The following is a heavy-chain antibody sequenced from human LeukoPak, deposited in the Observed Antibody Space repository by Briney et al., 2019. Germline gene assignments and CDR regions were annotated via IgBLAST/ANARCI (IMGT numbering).Heavy chain of an antibody. CDR1: SGSISTSNYY. CDR3: ARGGYTRRVDY. CDR2: IFYSGST. J-gene: IGHJ4*02. Sequence: SETLSLTCTVSSGSISTSNYYWGWVRQPPGKALEWIGNIFYSGSTYYSPSLKSRVTISLDTSRNQFSLRLSSVTAADTAVYYCARGGYTRRVDYWGQGTLVTVSS. D-gene: IGHD2-15*01. V-gene: IGHV4-39*07.